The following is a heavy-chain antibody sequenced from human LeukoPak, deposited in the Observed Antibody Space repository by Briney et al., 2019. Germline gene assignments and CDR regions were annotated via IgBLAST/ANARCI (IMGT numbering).Heavy chain of an antibody. V-gene: IGHV4-61*01. D-gene: IGHD2-2*01. CDR3: AAGGDQLPHDAFDI. J-gene: IGHJ3*02. Sequence: SETLSLTCTVSGGSVSSGSYYWSWIRQPPGKGLEWVGNIYYSGSTNYNPSLKSRVTISVDTSKNQFSLKLSSVTAADTAVYYCAAGGDQLPHDAFDIWGQGTMVTVSS. CDR2: IYYSGST. CDR1: GGSVSSGSYY.